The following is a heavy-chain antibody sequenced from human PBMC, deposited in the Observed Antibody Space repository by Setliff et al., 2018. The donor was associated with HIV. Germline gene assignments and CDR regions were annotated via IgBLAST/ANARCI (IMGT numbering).Heavy chain of an antibody. CDR3: ARGVARQVVIDRWFDP. V-gene: IGHV4-34*01. CDR2: ISYSGST. D-gene: IGHD2-21*01. J-gene: IGHJ5*02. CDR1: GGSFSDFY. Sequence: SETLSLTCAVFGGSFSDFYWSWIRQPPGKGLEWIGEISYSGSTIYNPSLKSRVTMSVDASKNLVSLNLNSVTAADTAIYYCARGVARQVVIDRWFDPWGQGTPVTVSS.